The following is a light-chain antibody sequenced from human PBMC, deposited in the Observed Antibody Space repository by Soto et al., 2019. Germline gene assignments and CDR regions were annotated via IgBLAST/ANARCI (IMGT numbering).Light chain of an antibody. V-gene: IGLV2-23*02. CDR3: CSYAGSSTFTV. J-gene: IGLJ2*01. CDR1: SSDVGSYNL. Sequence: QPVSVSGSPGQSITISCTGTSSDVGSYNLVSWYQQHPGKAPKLMIYEVSKRPSGVSNRFSGSKSGNTASLTISGLQAEDEADYYCCSYAGSSTFTVFGGGTKLTVL. CDR2: EVS.